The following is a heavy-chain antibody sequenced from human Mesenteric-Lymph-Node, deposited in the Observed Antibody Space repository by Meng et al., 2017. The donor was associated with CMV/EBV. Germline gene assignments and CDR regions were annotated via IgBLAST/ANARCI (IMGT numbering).Heavy chain of an antibody. Sequence: SETLSLTCAVYGGSFSGYYWSWIRQPPGKGLEWIGEINHSGSTNYNPSLKSRVTISVDTSKNQFSLKLSSVTAADTAVYYCVRSSLSLAYFDPWGQGTLVTVSS. J-gene: IGHJ5*02. D-gene: IGHD3-10*01. CDR3: VRSSLSLAYFDP. CDR1: GGSFSGYY. V-gene: IGHV4-34*01. CDR2: INHSGST.